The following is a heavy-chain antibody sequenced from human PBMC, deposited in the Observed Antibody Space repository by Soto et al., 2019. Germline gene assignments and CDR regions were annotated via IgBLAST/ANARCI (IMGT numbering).Heavy chain of an antibody. D-gene: IGHD3-16*01. Sequence: SETLSLTCTVSGGPISSSSYYWGWIRQPPGKGLEWIGSIYYSGSTYYNPSLKSRVTISVDTSKNQFSLKLSSVTAADTAVYYCARQPYVWGSSYYFDYWGQGTLVTVSS. CDR1: GGPISSSSYY. CDR2: IYYSGST. J-gene: IGHJ4*02. V-gene: IGHV4-39*01. CDR3: ARQPYVWGSSYYFDY.